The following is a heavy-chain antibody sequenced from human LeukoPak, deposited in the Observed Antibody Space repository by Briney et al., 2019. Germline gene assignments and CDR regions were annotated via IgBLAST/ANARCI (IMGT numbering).Heavy chain of an antibody. V-gene: IGHV4-59*08. CDR3: ARGTTVTYYFDY. Sequence: ASETLSLTCTVSGGSISSYYWSWIRQPPGKGLEWIGYIYYSGSTNYNPSLKSRVTISVDTSKNQFSLKLSSVTAADTAVYYCARGTTVTYYFDYWGQGTLVTVSS. D-gene: IGHD4-17*01. CDR1: GGSISSYY. J-gene: IGHJ4*02. CDR2: IYYSGST.